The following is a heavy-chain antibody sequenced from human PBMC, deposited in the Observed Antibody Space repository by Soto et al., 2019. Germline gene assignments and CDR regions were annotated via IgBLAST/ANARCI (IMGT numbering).Heavy chain of an antibody. CDR3: ARDPVGAVTGGWFDP. D-gene: IGHD1-26*01. Sequence: QVQLVQSGAEVKKPGSSVKVSCKASGDTFSSYAISWVRQAPGQGLEWMGGIIPIFGTANYAQKFQGRVTITADESTSTAYMELSSLRSEDTAVHYCARDPVGAVTGGWFDPWGQGTLVTVSS. CDR1: GDTFSSYA. J-gene: IGHJ5*02. CDR2: IIPIFGTA. V-gene: IGHV1-69*01.